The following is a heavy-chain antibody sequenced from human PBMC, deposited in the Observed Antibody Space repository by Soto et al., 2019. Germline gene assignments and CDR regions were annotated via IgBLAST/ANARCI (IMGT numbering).Heavy chain of an antibody. CDR2: ISYDGSNT. Sequence: QVQLVECGGGVVQPGRSLRLSCVASGFTLSSYGMHWVRQAPGKGLEWVAIISYDGSNTYYADSVKGRFTISRDNSKNTLYLQMNSLRAEDTSVYYCAKEGGLSGSYYISSSYYFDYWVQGTLVTVSS. D-gene: IGHD1-26*01. CDR3: AKEGGLSGSYYISSSYYFDY. CDR1: GFTLSSYG. J-gene: IGHJ4*02. V-gene: IGHV3-30*18.